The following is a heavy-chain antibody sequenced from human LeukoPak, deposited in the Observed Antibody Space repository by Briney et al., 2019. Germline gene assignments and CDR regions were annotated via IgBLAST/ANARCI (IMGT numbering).Heavy chain of an antibody. Sequence: SETLSLTCTVSGGSISSYYWSWLRQPPGEGLEWIGYIYCSGHTNYIPSLKSRVTISVDTSKNQFSLKLSSVTAADTALYYCARENGYRYDYWGQGTLVTVSS. CDR2: IYCSGHT. J-gene: IGHJ4*02. CDR3: ARENGYRYDY. V-gene: IGHV4-59*01. D-gene: IGHD5-18*01. CDR1: GGSISSYY.